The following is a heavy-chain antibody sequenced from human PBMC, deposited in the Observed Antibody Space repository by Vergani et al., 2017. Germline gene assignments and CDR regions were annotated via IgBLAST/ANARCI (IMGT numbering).Heavy chain of an antibody. V-gene: IGHV1-18*01. D-gene: IGHD3-22*01. Sequence: QVQLVQSGAEVKKPGASVKVSCKASGYTFTSYGISWVRQAPGQGLEWMGWISAYNGNTNYAQKLQGRVTMTTDTSTSTAYMELRSLRSDDTAVYYCARERDYYDSSGYYLKYNWFDPWGQGTLVTVSS. CDR3: ARERDYYDSSGYYLKYNWFDP. J-gene: IGHJ5*02. CDR1: GYTFTSYG. CDR2: ISAYNGNT.